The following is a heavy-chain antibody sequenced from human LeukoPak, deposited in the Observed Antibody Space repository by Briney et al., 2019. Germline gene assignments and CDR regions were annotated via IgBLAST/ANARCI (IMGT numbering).Heavy chain of an antibody. CDR2: MNPNSGNT. V-gene: IGHV1-8*01. CDR3: ARDIGYYGSGSYYRPRSYFDY. J-gene: IGHJ4*02. CDR1: GYTFTSYD. D-gene: IGHD3-10*01. Sequence: ASVKVSCKASGYTFTSYDINWVRQATGQGLEWMGWMNPNSGNTGYAQKFQGRVTMTRNTSISTAYMELSSLRSEDTAVYYCARDIGYYGSGSYYRPRSYFDYWGQGTLVTVSS.